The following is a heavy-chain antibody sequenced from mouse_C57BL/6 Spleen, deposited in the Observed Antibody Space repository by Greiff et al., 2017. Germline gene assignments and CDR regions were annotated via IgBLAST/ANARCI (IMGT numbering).Heavy chain of an antibody. CDR3: ARSGQLRLPYAY. Sequence: QVQLQQPGAELVMPGASVKLSCKASGYTFTSYWMHWVKQRSGQGLEWIGEIDPSDSYTNYNQKFKGKSTLTVDKSSSTAYMQLSSLTSEDSAVYYCARSGQLRLPYAYWGQGTLVTVSA. D-gene: IGHD3-2*02. CDR2: IDPSDSYT. CDR1: GYTFTSYW. J-gene: IGHJ3*01. V-gene: IGHV1-69*01.